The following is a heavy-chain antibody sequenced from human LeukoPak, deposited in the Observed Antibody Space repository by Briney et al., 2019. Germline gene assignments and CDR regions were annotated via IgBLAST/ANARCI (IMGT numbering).Heavy chain of an antibody. Sequence: GGSLRLSCAASGFTFSSYWMSWVRQAPGKGLEWVANIKQDGSEKYYVDSVKGRFTISRDNAKNSLYLQMNSLRAEDTAVYYCARDRRSRWFGRGQTRRTDAFDIWGQGTMVTVSS. J-gene: IGHJ3*02. V-gene: IGHV3-7*01. CDR3: ARDRRSRWFGRGQTRRTDAFDI. CDR1: GFTFSSYW. CDR2: IKQDGSEK. D-gene: IGHD3-10*01.